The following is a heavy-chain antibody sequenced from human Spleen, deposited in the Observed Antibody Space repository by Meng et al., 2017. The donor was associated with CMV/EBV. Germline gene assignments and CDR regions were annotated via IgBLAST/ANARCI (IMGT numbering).Heavy chain of an antibody. CDR3: ARGGQGFDP. CDR2: INHRGST. CDR1: GGSISSTSYY. J-gene: IGHJ5*02. D-gene: IGHD3-10*01. Sequence: SETLSLTCTVSGGSISSTSYYWGWIRQPPGKGLEWIGEINHRGSTNYSPSLKSRVTISVDTSKNQFSLKLSSVTAADTAVYFCARGGQGFDPWGQGTLVTSPQ. V-gene: IGHV4-39*07.